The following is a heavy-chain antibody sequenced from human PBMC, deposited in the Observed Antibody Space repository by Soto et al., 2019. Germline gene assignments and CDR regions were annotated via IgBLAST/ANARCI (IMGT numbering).Heavy chain of an antibody. CDR3: ARNMDYYYGPGSGNGHGF. J-gene: IGHJ6*02. D-gene: IGHD3-10*01. V-gene: IGHV1-2*02. CDR1: GYTFTAYY. Sequence: QVPLVQSGAELKEPGDSVRVSCEASGYTFTAYYIHWVRQAPGQGLEWIGWINPRFGDTSYAQDFQGRVSMTRDTSISTVYMELSRLTSDDTAIYYCARNMDYYYGPGSGNGHGFWGQGTTVTVFS. CDR2: INPRFGDT.